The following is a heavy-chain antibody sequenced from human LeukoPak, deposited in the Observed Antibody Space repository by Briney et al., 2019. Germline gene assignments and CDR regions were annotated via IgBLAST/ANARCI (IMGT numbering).Heavy chain of an antibody. J-gene: IGHJ5*02. CDR1: GFTFSSYA. V-gene: IGHV3-30-3*01. CDR2: ISYDGSNK. CDR3: ARSSGDDSSGWYQHWFDP. Sequence: PGGSLRLSCAASGFTFSSYAMHWVRQAPGKGLEWVAVISYDGSNKYYADSVKGRFTISRDNSKNTLYLQMNSLRAEDTAVYYCARSSGDDSSGWYQHWFDPWGQGTLVTVSS. D-gene: IGHD6-19*01.